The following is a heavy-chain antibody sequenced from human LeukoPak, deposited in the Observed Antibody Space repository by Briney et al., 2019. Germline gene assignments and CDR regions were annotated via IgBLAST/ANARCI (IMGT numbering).Heavy chain of an antibody. CDR1: GFTFSSYG. CDR3: AKDRSDRYYYDSSGYYGLYY. V-gene: IGHV3-33*06. CDR2: IWYDGSNK. Sequence: GRSLRLSCAASGFTFSSYGMHWVRQAPGKGLEWVAVIWYDGSNKYYADSVKGRLTISRDNSKNTLYLQMNSLRAEDTAVYYCAKDRSDRYYYDSSGYYGLYYWGQGTLVTVSS. J-gene: IGHJ4*02. D-gene: IGHD3-22*01.